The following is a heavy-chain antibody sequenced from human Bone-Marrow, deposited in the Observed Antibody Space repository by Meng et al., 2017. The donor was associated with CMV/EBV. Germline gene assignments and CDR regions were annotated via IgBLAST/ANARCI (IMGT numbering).Heavy chain of an antibody. CDR1: GFTFSGYS. J-gene: IGHJ3*02. CDR3: TRVDCSGPSCHLRPFDI. CDR2: ISGSNRYI. Sequence: GESLKISCAASGFTFSGYSMNWVRQSPGKGLEWVSSISGSNRYINYAESVRGRFTVSRDNAKNSLSLQMNSLRGDDTAVYYCTRVDCSGPSCHLRPFDIWGQGTMVTVSS. V-gene: IGHV3-21*06. D-gene: IGHD2-2*01.